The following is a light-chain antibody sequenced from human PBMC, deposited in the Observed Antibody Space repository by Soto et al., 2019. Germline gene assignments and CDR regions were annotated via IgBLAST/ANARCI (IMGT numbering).Light chain of an antibody. CDR2: DVS. V-gene: IGLV2-14*01. CDR3: SSYTSSSTYV. CDR1: SSDVGGYNY. J-gene: IGLJ1*01. Sequence: QSALTQPASVSGSPGQSITISCTGTSSDVGGYNYVSWYQQHPGKAPKLMIYDVSNRPSGVSNRFSGSMSGNTASLTISGLQPEDEADYYCSSYTSSSTYVFGTGTKVTVL.